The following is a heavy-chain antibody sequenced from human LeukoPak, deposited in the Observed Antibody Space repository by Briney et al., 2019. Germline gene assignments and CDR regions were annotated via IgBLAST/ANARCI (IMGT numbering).Heavy chain of an antibody. Sequence: PSETLSLTCAVHGGSFSGYYWSWIRQPPGKGLEWIGEINHSGSTNYNPSLKSRVSISVDTSKNQFSLKLSSVTAADTAVYYCARGRSSSLDYWGQGTLVTVSS. D-gene: IGHD6-6*01. CDR3: ARGRSSSLDY. CDR2: INHSGST. CDR1: GGSFSGYY. V-gene: IGHV4-34*01. J-gene: IGHJ4*02.